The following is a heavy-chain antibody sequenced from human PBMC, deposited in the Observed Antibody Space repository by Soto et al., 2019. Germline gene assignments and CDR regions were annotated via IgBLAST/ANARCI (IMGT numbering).Heavy chain of an antibody. J-gene: IGHJ6*02. Sequence: GSLRLSCAASGFTFSSYEMNWVRQAPGKGLEWVSYISSSGSTIYYADSVKGRFTISRDNAKNSLYLQMNSLRAEDTAVYYCAREAGAGYGMDVWGQGTTVTVSS. V-gene: IGHV3-48*03. D-gene: IGHD4-17*01. CDR2: ISSSGSTI. CDR3: AREAGAGYGMDV. CDR1: GFTFSSYE.